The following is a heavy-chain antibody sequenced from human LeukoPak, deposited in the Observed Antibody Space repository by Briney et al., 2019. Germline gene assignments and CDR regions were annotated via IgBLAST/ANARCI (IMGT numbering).Heavy chain of an antibody. Sequence: PSQTLSLTCTVSGGSISSGGYSWSWIRQHPGKGLEWIGYIYYTGSTYYNPSLKSRVTISVDTSKNQFSLKLSSVTAADTAVYYCARILSSYNDFWSGYYTGGGYYFDYWGQGTLVTVSS. V-gene: IGHV4-31*03. J-gene: IGHJ4*02. CDR1: GGSISSGGYS. D-gene: IGHD3-3*01. CDR3: ARILSSYNDFWSGYYTGGGYYFDY. CDR2: IYYTGST.